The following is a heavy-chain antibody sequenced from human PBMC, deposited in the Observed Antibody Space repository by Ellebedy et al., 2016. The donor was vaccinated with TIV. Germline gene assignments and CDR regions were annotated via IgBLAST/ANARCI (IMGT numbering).Heavy chain of an antibody. V-gene: IGHV1-18*01. CDR3: ARGLEGSGNSFLDY. Sequence: ASVKVSXXASGYTFSRHGIHWVRQAPGQGLEWMGWISGYNGNTEYAQKLQGRATMTTDASTYTAYMELRSLRSDDTAVFYCARGLEGSGNSFLDYWGQGSLVTVSS. CDR1: GYTFSRHG. D-gene: IGHD3-10*01. CDR2: ISGYNGNT. J-gene: IGHJ4*02.